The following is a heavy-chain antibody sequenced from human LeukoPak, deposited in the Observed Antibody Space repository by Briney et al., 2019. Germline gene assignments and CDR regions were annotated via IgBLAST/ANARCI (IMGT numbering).Heavy chain of an antibody. Sequence: KVSCKASGGTFSSYAISWVRQAPGQGLEWMGRIIPIFGTANYAQKFQGRVTITTDESTSTAYMELSSLRSEDTAVYYCARDLSGDQSYWGQGTLVTVSS. CDR1: GGTFSSYA. V-gene: IGHV1-69*05. CDR3: ARDLSGDQSY. J-gene: IGHJ4*02. D-gene: IGHD1-26*01. CDR2: IIPIFGTA.